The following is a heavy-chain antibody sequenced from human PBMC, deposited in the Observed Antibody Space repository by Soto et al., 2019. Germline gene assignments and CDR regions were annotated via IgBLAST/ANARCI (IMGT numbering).Heavy chain of an antibody. D-gene: IGHD3-10*01. CDR2: IYYSGRA. V-gene: IGHV4-61*01. CDR1: GGSVSSGSFY. J-gene: IGHJ2*01. Sequence: QVHLQESGPGLVKPSETLSLTCTVSGGSVSSGSFYWSRIRQSPGKGLEWIANIYYSGRANYNSSLHSRVTMSVDTSNNQFSLKLSSLTAADTAVYYCAREWLGGLGHYFDLWGRGHLVTVSS. CDR3: AREWLGGLGHYFDL.